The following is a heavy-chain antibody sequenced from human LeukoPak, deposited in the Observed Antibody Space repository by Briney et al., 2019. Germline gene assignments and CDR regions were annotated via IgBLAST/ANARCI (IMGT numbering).Heavy chain of an antibody. Sequence: PGGSLRLSCAASGFTFSNYAMSWVRQAPGKGLEWVSAITGDGGSSYYADSVKGRFTISRDNSKNTLYLQVTSLGAEDTAVYYCAKRDAYDTSGFSPLFDYWGQGTLVTVSS. CDR2: ITGDGGSS. J-gene: IGHJ4*02. CDR1: GFTFSNYA. V-gene: IGHV3-23*01. CDR3: AKRDAYDTSGFSPLFDY. D-gene: IGHD3-22*01.